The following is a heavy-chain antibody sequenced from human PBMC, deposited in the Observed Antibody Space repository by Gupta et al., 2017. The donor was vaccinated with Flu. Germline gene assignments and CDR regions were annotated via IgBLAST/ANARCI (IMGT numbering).Heavy chain of an antibody. Sequence: QAPGQGLEWMGWINPKSGDTDYAQKFEGRVAMTRDTSINTAYMELSRLLFDDTAVYYCARDFVVVVADGDFDIWGQGTLVTVSS. CDR2: INPKSGDT. J-gene: IGHJ4*02. V-gene: IGHV1-2*02. CDR3: ARDFVVVVADGDFDI. D-gene: IGHD2-15*01.